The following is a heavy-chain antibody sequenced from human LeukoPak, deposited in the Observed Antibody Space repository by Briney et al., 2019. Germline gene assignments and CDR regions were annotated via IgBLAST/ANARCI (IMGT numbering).Heavy chain of an antibody. V-gene: IGHV1-2*02. CDR3: ARAQGYSYGPLDAFDT. D-gene: IGHD5-18*01. CDR2: ISPNSGGT. CDR1: GYTFTSYY. Sequence: ASVKVSCKASGYTFTSYYMHWVRQAPGQGLEWMGWISPNSGGTNYAQKFQGRVTMTRDTSISTAYMELSRLRSDDTAVYYCARAQGYSYGPLDAFDTWGQGTMVTVSS. J-gene: IGHJ3*02.